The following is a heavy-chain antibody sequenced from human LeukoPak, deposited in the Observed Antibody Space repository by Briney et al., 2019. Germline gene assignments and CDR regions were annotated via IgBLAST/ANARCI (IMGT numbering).Heavy chain of an antibody. CDR3: AREPTYYYGSGSSPGGYFDY. J-gene: IGHJ4*02. Sequence: GGSLRLSCAASGFTVSSNYMSWVRQAPGKGLEWVSAISGSGGSTYYADSVKGRFTISRDNSKNTLYLQMNSLRAEDTAVYYCAREPTYYYGSGSSPGGYFDYWGQGTLVTVSS. D-gene: IGHD3-10*01. CDR1: GFTVSSNY. V-gene: IGHV3-23*01. CDR2: ISGSGGST.